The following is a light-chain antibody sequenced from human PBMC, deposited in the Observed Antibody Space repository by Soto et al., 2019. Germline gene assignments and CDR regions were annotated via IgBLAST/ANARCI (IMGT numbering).Light chain of an antibody. CDR3: QQYHSAPQT. Sequence: DIVMTQSPDSLAVSLGERATINCKSSQSVLYSPNNKNYVAWYQQKPGQPPKLLVYWASTRESGVPDRFSGSGSGTDFNLPISSLQAEDVAVYYCQQYHSAPQTFGQGTRVEIK. CDR1: QSVLYSPNNKNY. J-gene: IGKJ1*01. CDR2: WAS. V-gene: IGKV4-1*01.